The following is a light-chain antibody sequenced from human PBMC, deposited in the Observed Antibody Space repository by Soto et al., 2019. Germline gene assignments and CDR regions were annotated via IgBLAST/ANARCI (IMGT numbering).Light chain of an antibody. Sequence: EIVMTQSPATLSVSPGDRVTLSCRASQNVGSNVAWFQQRPGQAPRLLIYGASTRAAGIPGRFSGGGSGTEFTLTISSLQSEDFATYYCQQWIRWTFGQGTRLELK. CDR3: QQWIRWT. V-gene: IGKV3-15*01. J-gene: IGKJ1*01. CDR2: GAS. CDR1: QNVGSN.